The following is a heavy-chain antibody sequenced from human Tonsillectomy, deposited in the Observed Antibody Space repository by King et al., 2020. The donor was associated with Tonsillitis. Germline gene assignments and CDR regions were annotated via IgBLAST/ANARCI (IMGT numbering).Heavy chain of an antibody. CDR1: GGSVSSSSYY. V-gene: IGHV4-61*01. D-gene: IGHD3-22*01. J-gene: IGHJ4*02. Sequence: VQLQESGPGLVKPSETLSLTCTVSGGSVSSSSYYWSWIRQPPGKGLEWIGYIFDGGITNYNPSLKSRVTISVDTSKNQLSLKVSSVTAADTAVYYCAGDREYYDSSCLDYWGQGTLVTVSS. CDR3: AGDREYYDSSCLDY. CDR2: IFDGGIT.